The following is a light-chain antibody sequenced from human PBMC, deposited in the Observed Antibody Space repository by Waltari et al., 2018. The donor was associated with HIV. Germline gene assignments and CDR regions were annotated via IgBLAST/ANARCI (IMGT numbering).Light chain of an antibody. J-gene: IGKJ2*01. CDR3: QQYDDVPRGIT. Sequence: EIVMTQSPPTLSVSPGQRVTLSCRASQSISAKVAWYQQRPGQAPRLLIYEAATRPTGIPARFSGGGSGTEFTLTISSLQSEDFATYFCQQYDDVPRGITFGQGTMLEIK. CDR1: QSISAK. V-gene: IGKV3-15*01. CDR2: EAA.